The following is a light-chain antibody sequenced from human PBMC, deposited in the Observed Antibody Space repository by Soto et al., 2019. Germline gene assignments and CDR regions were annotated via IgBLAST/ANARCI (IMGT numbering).Light chain of an antibody. CDR1: RSNIGSNY. Sequence: QSVLTQPPSASGTPGQRVTISCSGSRSNIGSNYVYWYQQVPGTAPKLLIYSDNQRPSGVPDRFSGSKSGTTASLAISGLRSEDEADYYCATWDGSPSAWVFGGGTKLTVL. CDR3: ATWDGSPSAWV. V-gene: IGLV1-47*02. J-gene: IGLJ3*02. CDR2: SDN.